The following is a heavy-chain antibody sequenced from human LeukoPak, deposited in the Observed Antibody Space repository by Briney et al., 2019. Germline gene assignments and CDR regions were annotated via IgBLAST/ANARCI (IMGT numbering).Heavy chain of an antibody. CDR3: ARGLGFGESQWD. CDR1: GFSFSDYA. J-gene: IGHJ4*02. V-gene: IGHV3-33*01. Sequence: LPGGSLRLSCAASGFSFSDYAIHWVRQAPGKGLEWVAVIWYDGSNQYYADSVKGRFTISRDNSKNTLYLQMNSLRAEDTAMYYCARGLGFGESQWDWGQGTLVTVSS. CDR2: IWYDGSNQ. D-gene: IGHD3-10*01.